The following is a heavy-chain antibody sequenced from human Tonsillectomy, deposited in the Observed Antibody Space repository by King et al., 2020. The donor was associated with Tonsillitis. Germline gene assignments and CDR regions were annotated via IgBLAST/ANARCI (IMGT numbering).Heavy chain of an antibody. D-gene: IGHD1-1*01. CDR2: IYHSGST. CDR3: ASDRSVNWNDGGFDY. Sequence: VQLQESGPGMVKPSETLSLTCTVSGYSIRSGYYWGWIGQPPGKGLEWIGSIYHSGSTYYNPSLKSRVTITVDTSKNQFSLKLSSVTAADTAVYYCASDRSVNWNDGGFDYGGQGPLFTVSP. CDR1: GYSIRSGYY. J-gene: IGHJ4*02. V-gene: IGHV4-38-2*02.